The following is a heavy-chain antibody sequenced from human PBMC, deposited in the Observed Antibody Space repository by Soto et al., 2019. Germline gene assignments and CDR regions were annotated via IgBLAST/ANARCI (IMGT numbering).Heavy chain of an antibody. V-gene: IGHV3-48*02. Sequence: EVQLVESGGGLVQPGGSLRLSCAASGFTFSSYSMHWVRQAPGKGLEWVSYISSSSSTIYYADSVKGRFTISRDNAKNSLYLQMNSLGDEDTAVYYCARGRDGYNGGAFDIWVQGTMVTVSS. CDR3: ARGRDGYNGGAFDI. D-gene: IGHD5-12*01. CDR2: ISSSSSTI. J-gene: IGHJ3*02. CDR1: GFTFSSYS.